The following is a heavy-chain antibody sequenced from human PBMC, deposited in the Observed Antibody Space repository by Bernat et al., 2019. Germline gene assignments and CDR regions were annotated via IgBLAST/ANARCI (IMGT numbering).Heavy chain of an antibody. V-gene: IGHV3-30*18. Sequence: QVQLVESGGGVVQPGRSLRLSCAASGFTFSSYGMHWVRQAPGKGLEWVAVISYDGNNKYYADSVKGRITISRDNSKNTLYLQMNSLRAEDTAVYYCAKDLGVLRYFDWGFDIWGQGTMVTFS. CDR1: GFTFSSYG. CDR2: ISYDGNNK. J-gene: IGHJ3*02. CDR3: AKDLGVLRYFDWGFDI. D-gene: IGHD3-9*01.